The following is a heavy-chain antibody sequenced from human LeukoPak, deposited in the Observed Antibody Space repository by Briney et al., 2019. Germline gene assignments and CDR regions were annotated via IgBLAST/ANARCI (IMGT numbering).Heavy chain of an antibody. CDR2: ISASGDIT. D-gene: IGHD3-16*01. Sequence: GGSLRLSCAASGFTFSDYGIHWVRQPPGKGLEWVSAISASGDITWYADSVKGRFTVSRDNSKSTLYLQMNGLRGEDTAMYYCARAGVPEYWGNPYCHFDLGGRGTRVTVSS. J-gene: IGHJ2*01. CDR3: ARAGVPEYWGNPYCHFDL. CDR1: GFTFSDYG. V-gene: IGHV3-23*01.